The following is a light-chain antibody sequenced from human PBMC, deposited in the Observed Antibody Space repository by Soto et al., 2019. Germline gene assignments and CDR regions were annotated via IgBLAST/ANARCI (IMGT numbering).Light chain of an antibody. CDR2: KAS. V-gene: IGKV1-5*03. CDR1: QYVGSW. Sequence: DIQLTQSPSPLSASVGDRVTITCRASQYVGSWLAWYQQKPGKAPKLLIYKASNLQSGVPSRFSGSGSATEFTLTISSLQPDDSATYYCQRYNGTFGQGTRLEI. CDR3: QRYNGT. J-gene: IGKJ5*01.